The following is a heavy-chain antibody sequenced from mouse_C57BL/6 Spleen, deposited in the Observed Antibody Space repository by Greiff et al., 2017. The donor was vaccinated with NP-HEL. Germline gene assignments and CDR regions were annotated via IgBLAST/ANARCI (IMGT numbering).Heavy chain of an antibody. V-gene: IGHV1-64*01. CDR2: IHPNSGST. J-gene: IGHJ2*01. CDR3: ARIINYYGSSYFDY. Sequence: VQLQQPGAELVKPGASVKLSCKASGYTFTSYWMHWVKQRPGQGLEWIGMIHPNSGSTNYNEKFKSKATLTVDKSSSTAYMQLSSLTSEDSAVYYCARIINYYGSSYFDYWGQGTTLTVSS. CDR1: GYTFTSYW. D-gene: IGHD1-1*01.